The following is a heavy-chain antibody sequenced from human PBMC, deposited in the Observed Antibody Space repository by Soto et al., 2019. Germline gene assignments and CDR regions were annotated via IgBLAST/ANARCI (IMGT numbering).Heavy chain of an antibody. J-gene: IGHJ4*02. CDR2: ISYDGINK. V-gene: IGHV3-30*18. CDR1: GFTFSNAW. CDR3: AKSVYNWNDGFFDY. D-gene: IGHD1-1*01. Sequence: GGSLRLSCAASGFTFSNAWMNWVRQAPGKGLELVAVISYDGINKYYADSVKGRFTISRDNSKNTLYMQMNSLRAEDTAVYYCAKSVYNWNDGFFDYWGQGTLVTVSS.